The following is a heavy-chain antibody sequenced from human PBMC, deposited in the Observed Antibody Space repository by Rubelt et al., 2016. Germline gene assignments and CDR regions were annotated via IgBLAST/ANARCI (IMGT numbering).Heavy chain of an antibody. D-gene: IGHD6-13*01. Sequence: QVQLQESGPGLVKPSGTLSLTCAVSGGSISSTNWWSWVRQPPGKGLAWIGEIYHSGSTDYNPSLKSRVTISVDKSKNQFSLKLGSVTAADTAVYYWARLGGYSSSWSRDWFDPWGQGTLVTVSS. V-gene: IGHV4-4*02. CDR3: ARLGGYSSSWSRDWFDP. CDR1: GGSISSTNW. J-gene: IGHJ5*02. CDR2: IYHSGST.